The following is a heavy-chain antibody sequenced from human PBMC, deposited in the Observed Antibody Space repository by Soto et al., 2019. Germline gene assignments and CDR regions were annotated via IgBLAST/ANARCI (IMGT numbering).Heavy chain of an antibody. V-gene: IGHV3-23*01. CDR3: AKDLTIFGVVIREPY. J-gene: IGHJ4*02. Sequence: GSLRLSCAASGFTFSSYAMSWVRQAPGKGLEWVSAISGSGGSTYYADSVKGRFTISRDNSKNTLYLQMNSLRAEDTAVYYCAKDLTIFGVVIREPYWGQGTLVTVSS. D-gene: IGHD3-3*01. CDR2: ISGSGGST. CDR1: GFTFSSYA.